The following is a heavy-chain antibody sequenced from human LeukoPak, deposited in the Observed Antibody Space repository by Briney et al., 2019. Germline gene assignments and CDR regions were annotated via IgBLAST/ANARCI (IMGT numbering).Heavy chain of an antibody. J-gene: IGHJ5*02. CDR3: ARDGGSGSYSS. V-gene: IGHV1-18*01. Sequence: GASVKVSCKASGYTFTSYGISWVRQAPGQGLEWMGWISAYNGNTNYAQKLQGRVTMTRDTSISTAYMELSRLRSDDTAVYYCARDGGSGSYSSWGQGTLVTVSS. CDR1: GYTFTSYG. CDR2: ISAYNGNT. D-gene: IGHD3-10*01.